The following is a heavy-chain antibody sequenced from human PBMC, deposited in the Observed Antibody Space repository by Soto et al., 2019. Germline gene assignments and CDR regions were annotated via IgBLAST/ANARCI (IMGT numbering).Heavy chain of an antibody. J-gene: IGHJ6*02. Sequence: QVQLVESGGGVVQPGRSLRLSCAASGFTFSSYAMHWVRQAPGKGLEWVAVISYDGSNKYYADSVKGRFTISRDNSKNTLYLQMNSLRAEDKAVYYCARAGGNIVVVPAPYYYYGMDVWGQGTTVTVSS. V-gene: IGHV3-30-3*01. CDR2: ISYDGSNK. CDR3: ARAGGNIVVVPAPYYYYGMDV. D-gene: IGHD2-2*01. CDR1: GFTFSSYA.